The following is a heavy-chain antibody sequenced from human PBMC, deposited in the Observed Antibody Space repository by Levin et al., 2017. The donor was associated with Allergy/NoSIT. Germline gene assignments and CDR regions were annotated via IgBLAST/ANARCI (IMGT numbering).Heavy chain of an antibody. CDR1: GGSVSSGSYY. V-gene: IGHV4-61*01. D-gene: IGHD2-15*01. CDR2: IYYSGST. J-gene: IGHJ6*03. Sequence: SETLSLTCTVSGGSVSSGSYYWSWIRQPPGKGLEWIGYIYYSGSTNYNPSLKSRVTISVDTSKNQFSLKLSSVTAADTAVYYCARDNGVAACSGGSCSYYYYMDVWGKGTTVTVSS. CDR3: ARDNGVAACSGGSCSYYYYMDV.